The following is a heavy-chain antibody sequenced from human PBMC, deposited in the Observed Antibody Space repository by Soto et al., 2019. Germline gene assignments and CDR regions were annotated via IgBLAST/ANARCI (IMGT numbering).Heavy chain of an antibody. J-gene: IGHJ4*02. CDR2: VSHSGST. CDR1: SGSITSSNW. D-gene: IGHD5-12*01. Sequence: PSETLSLTCAVSSGSITSSNWWSWVRQPPGKGLEWIGEVSHSGSTNYIPSLKSRATISVDKSRNQFSLRLNSVTAADTAVYYCARNRYGGYDFDYWGQRTLVTVSS. V-gene: IGHV4-4*02. CDR3: ARNRYGGYDFDY.